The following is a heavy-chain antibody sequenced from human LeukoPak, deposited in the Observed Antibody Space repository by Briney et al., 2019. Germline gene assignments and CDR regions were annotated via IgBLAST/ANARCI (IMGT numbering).Heavy chain of an antibody. J-gene: IGHJ3*02. V-gene: IGHV3-48*01. CDR2: ISSSSRTT. D-gene: IGHD5-12*01. Sequence: GGSLRLSCAASGFTVSSSYMNWVRQAPGKGLEWISYISSSSRTTYYADSVKGRFTISRDNAKNSLYLQMNSLRAEDTAVYYCAREDSGYGYAFDIWGQGTMVAVSS. CDR3: AREDSGYGYAFDI. CDR1: GFTVSSSY.